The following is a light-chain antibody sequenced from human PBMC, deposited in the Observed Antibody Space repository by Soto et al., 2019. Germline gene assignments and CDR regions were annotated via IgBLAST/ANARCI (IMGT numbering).Light chain of an antibody. CDR2: DAS. CDR3: QQYDNL. J-gene: IGKJ2*01. CDR1: QDISNY. V-gene: IGKV1-33*01. Sequence: DIQMTQSPSSLSASVGDRVTITCQASQDISNYLNWYQQKPGKAPKLLIYDASNLETGVPSRFSGSGSRTDFTFTISSLQPEDIATYYCQQYDNLFGQGTKLEIK.